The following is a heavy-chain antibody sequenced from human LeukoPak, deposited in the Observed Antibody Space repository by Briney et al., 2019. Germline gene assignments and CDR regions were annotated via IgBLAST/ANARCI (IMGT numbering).Heavy chain of an antibody. Sequence: ASVKVSCKASGYTFTSYGIIWVRQAPGQGLEWMGWISAYNCNTNYEQKLQGRCTMTTDTTTSTAYMELRRLRSDYTAVYYCARVKTPARYCSGGSCYSRDYYYYYMDVWGKGTTVTVSS. CDR1: GYTFTSYG. J-gene: IGHJ6*03. D-gene: IGHD2-15*01. CDR2: ISAYNCNT. CDR3: ARVKTPARYCSGGSCYSRDYYYYYMDV. V-gene: IGHV1-18*01.